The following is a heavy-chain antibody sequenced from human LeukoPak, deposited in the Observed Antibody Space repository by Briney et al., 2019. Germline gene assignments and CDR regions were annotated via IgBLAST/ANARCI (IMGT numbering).Heavy chain of an antibody. J-gene: IGHJ4*02. D-gene: IGHD3-22*01. CDR1: GYIFTGYF. CDR3: ARLSDFYDSSGYPYYLDF. CDR2: INPHSGDT. V-gene: IGHV1-2*02. Sequence: ASVKVSCKVSGYIFTGYFLHWVRRAPGQGLEWIGGINPHSGDTNYAQKFQGRVTMTRDTSISTASMELTRLRSDDTAVYYCARLSDFYDSSGYPYYLDFWGQGTLVTVSS.